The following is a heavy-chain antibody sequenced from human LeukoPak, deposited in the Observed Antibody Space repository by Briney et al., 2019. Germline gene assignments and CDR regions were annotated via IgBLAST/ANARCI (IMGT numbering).Heavy chain of an antibody. V-gene: IGHV3-33*01. CDR2: IWYDGGNK. D-gene: IGHD6-13*01. CDR1: GFTFSHYA. CDR3: AREISAAGRFDY. Sequence: PGGSLRLSCATSGFTFSHYAMHWVRQAPGKGLEWVALIWYDGGNKDYADSVKGRFTISRDNSKNTLHLQMNSLRVEDRAVNFCAREISAAGRFDYWGRGTPVTVSS. J-gene: IGHJ4*02.